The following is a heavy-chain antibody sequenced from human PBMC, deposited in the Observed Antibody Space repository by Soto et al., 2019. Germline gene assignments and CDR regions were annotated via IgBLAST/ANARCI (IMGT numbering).Heavy chain of an antibody. Sequence: GGSLRLSCAASGFTFSSYWMHWVRQAPGKGLVWVSHINNDGAGTSYADSVKGRFTISRDNAKNTLYLQMNSLRAEDTAVYYCARQSTRAGAFDIWGQGTMVTVSS. CDR1: GFTFSSYW. J-gene: IGHJ3*02. CDR3: ARQSTRAGAFDI. V-gene: IGHV3-74*01. CDR2: INNDGAGT. D-gene: IGHD6-19*01.